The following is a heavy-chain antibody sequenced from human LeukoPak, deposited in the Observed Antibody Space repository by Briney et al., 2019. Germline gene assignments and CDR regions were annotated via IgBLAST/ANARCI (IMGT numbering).Heavy chain of an antibody. D-gene: IGHD3-3*01. Sequence: GGSLRLSCAASGFTFSSYEMNWFRQTTGKGLEWVSYISSSGSTIYYADSVKGRFTISRDNAKNSLYLQMNSLRAEDTAVYYCARDLPQLRFLEWFGRPALYYYYYYMDVWGKGTTVTVSS. CDR1: GFTFSSYE. CDR3: ARDLPQLRFLEWFGRPALYYYYYYMDV. J-gene: IGHJ6*03. CDR2: ISSSGSTI. V-gene: IGHV3-48*03.